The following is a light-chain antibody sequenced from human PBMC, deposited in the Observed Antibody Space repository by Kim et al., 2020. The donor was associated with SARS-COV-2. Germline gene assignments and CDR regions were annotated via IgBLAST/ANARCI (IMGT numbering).Light chain of an antibody. J-gene: IGKJ2*01. Sequence: EIVLTQSPGTLSLSPGERATLSCRSSQSFSSSYVAWYQQKPGQAPRLLIFGASSRATGIPDRFSGSGSGTDFSLTISRVEPEDIAVYYCQQYVSSPYTFGKGTKLEI. CDR3: QQYVSSPYT. CDR1: QSFSSSY. V-gene: IGKV3-20*01. CDR2: GAS.